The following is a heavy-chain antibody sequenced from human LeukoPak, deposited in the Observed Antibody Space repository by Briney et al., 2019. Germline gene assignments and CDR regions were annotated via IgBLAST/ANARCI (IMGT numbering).Heavy chain of an antibody. CDR1: GFTVSNNY. CDR3: TRSGI. CDR2: IDSGGST. D-gene: IGHD3-10*01. J-gene: IGHJ4*02. V-gene: IGHV3-53*01. Sequence: GGSLRLSCAASGFTVSNNYMNWVRQAPGKGLEWVSVIDSGGSTYYTDSVKGRFTISIDSVNNTLYLQMNSLGAEDTAVYYCTRSGIWGQGTLVTVSS.